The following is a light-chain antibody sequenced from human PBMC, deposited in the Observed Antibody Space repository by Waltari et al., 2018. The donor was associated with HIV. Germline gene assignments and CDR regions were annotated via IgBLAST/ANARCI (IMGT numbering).Light chain of an antibody. J-gene: IGKJ3*01. CDR1: QSISSY. CDR3: QQSYSTPRIT. CDR2: AAS. Sequence: DIQMTQSPSSLSASVGDRVTITCRASQSISSYLNWYQQKPGKAPNLLIYAASSLQSGVPSRFSGSGSGTDFTLTISSLQPEDFATYYCQQSYSTPRITFGPGTKVDIK. V-gene: IGKV1-39*01.